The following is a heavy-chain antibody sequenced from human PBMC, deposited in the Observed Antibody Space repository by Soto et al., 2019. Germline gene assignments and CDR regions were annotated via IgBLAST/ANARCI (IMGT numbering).Heavy chain of an antibody. CDR3: AKAVLVSYYDSSGYYPNDAFDI. J-gene: IGHJ3*02. CDR2: ISWNSGSI. CDR1: GFTFDDYA. D-gene: IGHD3-22*01. Sequence: HPGGSLRLSCAASGFTFDDYAMHWVRQAPGKGLEWVSGISWNSGSIGYADSVKGRFTISRDNAKNSLYLQMNSLRAEDTALYYCAKAVLVSYYDSSGYYPNDAFDIWGQGTMVTVSS. V-gene: IGHV3-9*01.